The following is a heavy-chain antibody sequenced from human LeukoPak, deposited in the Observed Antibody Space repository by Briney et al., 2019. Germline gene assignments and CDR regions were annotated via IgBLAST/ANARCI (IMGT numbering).Heavy chain of an antibody. CDR2: IRYDGSNK. V-gene: IGHV3-30*02. CDR3: AKVSRGRGITFGGVIVSSDY. D-gene: IGHD3-16*02. J-gene: IGHJ4*02. Sequence: GGSLRLSCAASGFTFSSYGMHWVRQAPGKGLEWVAFIRYDGSNKYYADSVKGRFTISRGNSKNTLYLQMNSLRAEDTAVYYCAKVSRGRGITFGGVIVSSDYWGQGTLVTVSS. CDR1: GFTFSSYG.